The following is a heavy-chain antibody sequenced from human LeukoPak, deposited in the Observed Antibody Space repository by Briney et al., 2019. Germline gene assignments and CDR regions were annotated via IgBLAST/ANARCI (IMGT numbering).Heavy chain of an antibody. J-gene: IGHJ4*02. V-gene: IGHV3-20*04. Sequence: GGSLRLSCPASGFAFDEHGMSWVRQVPGKGLEWVSVINWRGGSTGYADPLRGRFTISRDNAKNSLYLQMDSLRAEDTALYYCARAPITSPFYFDYWGQGTLVTVSS. CDR1: GFAFDEHG. CDR3: ARAPITSPFYFDY. CDR2: INWRGGST. D-gene: IGHD2-2*01.